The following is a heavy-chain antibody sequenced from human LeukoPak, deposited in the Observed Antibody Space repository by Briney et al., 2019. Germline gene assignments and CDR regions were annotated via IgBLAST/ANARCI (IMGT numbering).Heavy chain of an antibody. CDR2: INPNSGGT. CDR3: ARGVRGVNNWFDP. CDR1: GYTFTGCY. J-gene: IGHJ5*02. Sequence: GASVKVSCKASGYTFTGCYMHWVRQAPGQGLEWMGRINPNSGGTNYAQKFQGRVTMTGDTSISTAYMELSRLRSDDTAVYYCARGVRGVNNWFDPWGQGTLVTVSS. D-gene: IGHD3-10*01. V-gene: IGHV1-2*06.